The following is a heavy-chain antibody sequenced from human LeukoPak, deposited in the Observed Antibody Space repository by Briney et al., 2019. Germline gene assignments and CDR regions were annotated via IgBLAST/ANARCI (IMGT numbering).Heavy chain of an antibody. D-gene: IGHD2-2*02. Sequence: GGSLRLSCAASGFTFSSYWMSWVRQAPGKGLEWVANIKQDGSEKYYVDSVKGRFTISRDNAKNSLYLQMNSLRAEDTAVYYCARDRDCSSTSCYTNWFDPWGQGTLVIVSS. V-gene: IGHV3-7*01. J-gene: IGHJ5*02. CDR3: ARDRDCSSTSCYTNWFDP. CDR1: GFTFSSYW. CDR2: IKQDGSEK.